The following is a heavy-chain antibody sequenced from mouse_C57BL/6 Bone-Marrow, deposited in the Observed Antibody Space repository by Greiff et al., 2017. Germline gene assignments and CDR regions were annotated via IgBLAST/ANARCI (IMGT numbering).Heavy chain of an antibody. D-gene: IGHD1-1*01. CDR2: IYPRSGNT. CDR3: ARGWGHYYGSSYDY. V-gene: IGHV1-81*01. CDR1: GYTFTSYG. J-gene: IGHJ2*01. Sequence: VKLQESGAELARPGASVKLSCKASGYTFTSYGISWVKQRTGQGLEWIGEIYPRSGNTYYNEKCKGKATLTADKSSSTAYMELRSLTSEDSAVYFCARGWGHYYGSSYDYWGQGTTLTVSS.